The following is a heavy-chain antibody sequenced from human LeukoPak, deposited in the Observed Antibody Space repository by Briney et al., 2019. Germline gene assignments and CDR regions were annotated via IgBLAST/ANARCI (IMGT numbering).Heavy chain of an antibody. CDR3: AREKEGYCSRTSCYLDYYYYYMDV. Sequence: GSLRLSCAASGFPFSRYWMTWVRQAPGKGLEWVANIKQDGSEKDYVDSVKGRFTISRDNAKNSLYLQMNSLRAEDTAVYYCAREKEGYCSRTSCYLDYYYYYMDVWGKGTTVTISS. CDR2: IKQDGSEK. J-gene: IGHJ6*03. D-gene: IGHD2-2*01. V-gene: IGHV3-7*01. CDR1: GFPFSRYW.